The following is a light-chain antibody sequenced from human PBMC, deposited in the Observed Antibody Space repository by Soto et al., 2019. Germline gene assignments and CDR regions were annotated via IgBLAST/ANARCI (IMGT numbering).Light chain of an antibody. CDR1: SGHSSYA. CDR3: QTWGTGIVV. Sequence: MLTQSPSASASLGASVKLTCTLSSGHSSYAIAWHQQQPGKGPRYLMKLNSDGSHTKGDGIPDRFSGSNSGAERYLTISSLQSEDEADYYCQTWGTGIVVFGGGTKVTVL. V-gene: IGLV4-69*01. CDR2: LNSDGSH. J-gene: IGLJ2*01.